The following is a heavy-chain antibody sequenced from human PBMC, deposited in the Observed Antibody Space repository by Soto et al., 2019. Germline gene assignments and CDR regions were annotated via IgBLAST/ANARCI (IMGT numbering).Heavy chain of an antibody. V-gene: IGHV3-33*03. CDR3: AASWSLRSNWFDP. CDR2: IWYDGSNK. Sequence: PGGSLRLSCAASGFTFSSYGMHWVRQAPGKGLEWVAVIWYDGSNKYYADSVKGRFTISRDNAKNSLYLQMNSLRAEDTAVYYCAASWSLRSNWFDPWGQGTLVTVSS. CDR1: GFTFSSYG. J-gene: IGHJ5*02. D-gene: IGHD6-13*01.